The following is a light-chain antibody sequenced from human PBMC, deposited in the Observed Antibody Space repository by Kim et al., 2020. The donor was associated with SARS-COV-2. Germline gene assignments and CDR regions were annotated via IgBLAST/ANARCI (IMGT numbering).Light chain of an antibody. J-gene: IGLJ3*02. V-gene: IGLV1-47*01. CDR1: SSNIGSNY. Sequence: GQSATIPCSGSSSNIGSNYVFWYQQLPRTAPKLLAYRSFQRPSGVPARFSGSKSGTSASLAISGLRSEDEADYYCAAWDDSLSAWVFGGGTKVTVL. CDR2: RSF. CDR3: AAWDDSLSAWV.